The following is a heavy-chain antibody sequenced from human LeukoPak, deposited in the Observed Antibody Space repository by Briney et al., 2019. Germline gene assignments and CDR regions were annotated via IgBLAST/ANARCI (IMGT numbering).Heavy chain of an antibody. Sequence: ASVKVSCTASGYTFTVYYMHWVRQAPGQGLEWMGWINPNSGGTNYAQKFQGWVTMTRDTSISTAYMELSRLRSDDTVVYYCARDPVRITIFGVVIPHYGMDVWGQGTTVTVSS. CDR2: INPNSGGT. J-gene: IGHJ6*02. CDR3: ARDPVRITIFGVVIPHYGMDV. CDR1: GYTFTVYY. D-gene: IGHD3-3*01. V-gene: IGHV1-2*04.